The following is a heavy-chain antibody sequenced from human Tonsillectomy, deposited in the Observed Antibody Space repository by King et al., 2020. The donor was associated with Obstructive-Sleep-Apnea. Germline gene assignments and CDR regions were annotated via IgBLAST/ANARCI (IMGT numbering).Heavy chain of an antibody. Sequence: QITLKESGPVLVKPAETLTLTCTVSGFSLSNARMGVSWIRQPPGKALEWLAHIFSNYEKSYSTSLKSRLTTSKDTSQSQVCLTMTNMDPVDTATYYCARIRSYGSGSYYTPIFDYWGQGTLVTVSS. CDR2: IFSNYEK. D-gene: IGHD3-10*01. V-gene: IGHV2-26*01. CDR1: GFSLSNARMG. CDR3: ARIRSYGSGSYYTPIFDY. J-gene: IGHJ4*02.